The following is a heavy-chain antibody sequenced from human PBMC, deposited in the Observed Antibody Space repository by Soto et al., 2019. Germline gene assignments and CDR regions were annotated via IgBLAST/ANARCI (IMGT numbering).Heavy chain of an antibody. Sequence: ASVKVSCKASGYSVTSYYMHWVRQAPGQGLAWMGIINPNSGSTTYAQKFQGRVTMTRDTSTSTVYMELTSLTSGDTAVYYCASAYYYDSSGYGFDYWGRGTLVTVSS. D-gene: IGHD3-22*01. V-gene: IGHV1-46*01. CDR2: INPNSGST. J-gene: IGHJ4*02. CDR3: ASAYYYDSSGYGFDY. CDR1: GYSVTSYY.